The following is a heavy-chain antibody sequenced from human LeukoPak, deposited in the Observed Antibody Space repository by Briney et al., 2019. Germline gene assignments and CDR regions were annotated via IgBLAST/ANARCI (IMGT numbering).Heavy chain of an antibody. CDR2: ISYDGSNK. D-gene: IGHD6-19*01. CDR1: GFTFSSYA. CDR3: ARDDSVAGNRYGMDV. Sequence: PGRSLRLSCAASGFTFSSYAMHWVRQAPGKGLEWVAVISYDGSNKYYADSVKGRFTISRDNSKNTLYLQMNSLRAEDTAVYYCARDDSVAGNRYGMDVWGQGITVTVSS. J-gene: IGHJ6*02. V-gene: IGHV3-30*01.